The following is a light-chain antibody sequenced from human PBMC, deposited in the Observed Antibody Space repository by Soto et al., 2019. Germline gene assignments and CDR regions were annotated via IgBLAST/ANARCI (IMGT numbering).Light chain of an antibody. CDR3: QQYHNWPA. V-gene: IGKV3-15*01. CDR2: VSA. CDR1: QSVFSS. Sequence: EIVLTQSPGTLSLSPGERATLSCRASQSVFSSLAWYQQRPGHAPGLLIYVSATRATGIPARFSGSGSGTEFTLTISSLQSEDFAVYYCQQYHNWPAFGQGTKVDIK. J-gene: IGKJ1*01.